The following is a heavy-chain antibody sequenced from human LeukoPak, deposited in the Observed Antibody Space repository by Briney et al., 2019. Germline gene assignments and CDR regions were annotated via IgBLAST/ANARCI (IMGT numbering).Heavy chain of an antibody. CDR1: NGSISSSSYY. D-gene: IGHD3-10*01. CDR2: IYYSGST. J-gene: IGHJ5*02. CDR3: ARHQGGSGSYYSLNNWFDP. Sequence: SETLSLTCTVSNGSISSSSYYWGWIRQPPGKGLEWIGSIYYSGSTYYNPSLKSRVTISVDTSKNQFSLKLSSVTAADTAVYYCARHQGGSGSYYSLNNWFDPWGQGTLVTVSS. V-gene: IGHV4-39*01.